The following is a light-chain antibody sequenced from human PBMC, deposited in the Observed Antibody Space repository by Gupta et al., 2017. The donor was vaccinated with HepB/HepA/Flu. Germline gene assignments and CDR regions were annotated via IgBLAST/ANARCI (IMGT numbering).Light chain of an antibody. J-gene: IGKJ1*01. Sequence: DIQMTQCPCSLSAPGGDRVTITCRASQGISNFLAWYQQKPGKIPKLLIFAASTLQSGVPSRFSGSGSGTDFTLTISSLQPEDVATYYCQKYNSAPWTFGQGTKVEIK. V-gene: IGKV1-27*01. CDR3: QKYNSAPWT. CDR2: AAS. CDR1: QGISNF.